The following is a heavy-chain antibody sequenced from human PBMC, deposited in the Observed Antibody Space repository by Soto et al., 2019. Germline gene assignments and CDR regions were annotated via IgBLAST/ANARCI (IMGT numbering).Heavy chain of an antibody. V-gene: IGHV3-21*01. CDR2: VSSSSSYI. Sequence: GGSLRLSCAASGFTFSSYSMNWVRQAPGKGLEWVSSVSSSSSYIYYADSVKGRFTISRDNAKNSLHLQMNSLRAEDTAVYYCATDLGRRDSPDFWGQGTLFTVSS. CDR1: GFTFSSYS. CDR3: ATDLGRRDSPDF. J-gene: IGHJ4*02. D-gene: IGHD2-21*02.